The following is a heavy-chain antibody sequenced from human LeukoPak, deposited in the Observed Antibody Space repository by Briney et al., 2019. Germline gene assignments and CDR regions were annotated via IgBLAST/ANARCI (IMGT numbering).Heavy chain of an antibody. CDR3: ARHPPYYRGSRWFDP. CDR1: GSTFTNNW. Sequence: GESLKISCKGSGSTFTNNWIAWVRQMPGKGLEWMGIIYPGDSDTRYSPSFQGQVTISVDKSISTAYLQWSSLKASDTAIYYCARHPPYYRGSRWFDPWGQGTLVTVSS. CDR2: IYPGDSDT. V-gene: IGHV5-51*01. J-gene: IGHJ5*02. D-gene: IGHD3-10*01.